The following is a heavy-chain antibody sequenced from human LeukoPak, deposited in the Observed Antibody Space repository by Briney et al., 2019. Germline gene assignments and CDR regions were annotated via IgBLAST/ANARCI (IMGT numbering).Heavy chain of an antibody. CDR1: GGTFSSYA. D-gene: IGHD1-26*01. J-gene: IGHJ4*02. CDR2: IIPILGIA. V-gene: IGHV1-69*04. CDR3: ARELSGSYRIFDY. Sequence: SVKVSCKASGGTFSSYAISWVRQAPGQGLEWMGRIIPILGIANYAQKFQGRVTITADKSTSTAYMELSSLRSEDTAVYYCARELSGSYRIFDYWGQGTLVTVSS.